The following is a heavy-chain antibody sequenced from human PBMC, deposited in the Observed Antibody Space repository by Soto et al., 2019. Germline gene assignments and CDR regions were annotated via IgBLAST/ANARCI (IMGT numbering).Heavy chain of an antibody. CDR1: GGTFSSYA. J-gene: IGHJ6*02. Sequence: QVQLVQSGAEVKKPGSSVKVSCKASGGTFSSYAISWVRQAPGQGLEWMGGIIPIFGTANYAQKFQGRVTITADDSTSTAYVELSSLRSEDTAVYYCASRAVVEGLAAAGKPYYYGMDVWGQGTTVTVSS. CDR2: IIPIFGTA. D-gene: IGHD6-13*01. V-gene: IGHV1-69*12. CDR3: ASRAVVEGLAAAGKPYYYGMDV.